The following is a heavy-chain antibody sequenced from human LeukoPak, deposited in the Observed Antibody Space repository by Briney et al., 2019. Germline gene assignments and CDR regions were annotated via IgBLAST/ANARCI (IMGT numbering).Heavy chain of an antibody. Sequence: PGGSLRLSCAASGFTFDDYAMHWVRQAPGKGLEWVSGISWNSGSIGYADSVKGRFTISRDNAKNSLYLHMNSLRAEDTALYYCAKDTRPAAMGIFDYWGQGTLVTVSS. V-gene: IGHV3-9*01. J-gene: IGHJ4*02. CDR3: AKDTRPAAMGIFDY. CDR1: GFTFDDYA. D-gene: IGHD2-2*01. CDR2: ISWNSGSI.